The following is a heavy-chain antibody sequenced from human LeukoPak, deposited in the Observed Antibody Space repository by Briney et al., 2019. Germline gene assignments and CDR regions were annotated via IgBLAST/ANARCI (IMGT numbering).Heavy chain of an antibody. CDR2: IYPRESET. Sequence: GEFLKISCQASGYDFATFWIGWVRQMPGKGLEWMGIIYPRESETRYSPSFQGQVTISVDKSISTAYLQWSSLKASDTAIYYCARRFLWFDPWGQGTLVTVSS. CDR3: ARRFLWFDP. D-gene: IGHD2/OR15-2a*01. V-gene: IGHV5-51*01. J-gene: IGHJ5*02. CDR1: GYDFATFW.